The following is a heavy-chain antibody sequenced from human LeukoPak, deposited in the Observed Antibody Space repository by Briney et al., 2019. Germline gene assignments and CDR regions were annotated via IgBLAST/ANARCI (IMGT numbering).Heavy chain of an antibody. CDR3: ARVGYFAGYY. J-gene: IGHJ4*02. CDR2: IKHDGSEK. V-gene: IGHV3-7*04. CDR1: GFTFSSNW. D-gene: IGHD3-9*01. Sequence: GGSLRLSCAASGFTFSSNWMSWVRQAPGKGLEWVANIKHDGSEKYYVDSVKGRFTISRDNAKNSLYLQMNSLRAEDTAVYYCARVGYFAGYYWGQGTLVTVSS.